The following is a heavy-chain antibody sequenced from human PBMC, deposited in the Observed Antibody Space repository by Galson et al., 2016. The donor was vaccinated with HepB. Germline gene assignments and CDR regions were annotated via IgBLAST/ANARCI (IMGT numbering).Heavy chain of an antibody. D-gene: IGHD6-19*01. V-gene: IGHV4-59*01. J-gene: IGHJ4*02. CDR2: IYYSGST. CDR1: GGSISTYY. CDR3: ARGDSTGWYRFDS. Sequence: LSLTCIVSGGSISTYYWHRIRQPPGKGLEWIGYIYYSGSTNSNPSLKSRVTISVDTSKNQFSLKLSSVTAADTAVYFCARGDSTGWYRFDSWGQGTLVTVSS.